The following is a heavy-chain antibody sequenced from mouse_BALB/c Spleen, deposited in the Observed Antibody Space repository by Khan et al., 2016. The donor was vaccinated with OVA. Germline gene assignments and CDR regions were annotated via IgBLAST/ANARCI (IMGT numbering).Heavy chain of an antibody. CDR2: IDPENGNI. D-gene: IGHD2-3*01. V-gene: IGHV14-1*02. Sequence: EVQLQESGAELVRPGASVKLPCKASGFNIKDYYIHWVKQRPEQGLEWIGWIDPENGNIIYDPKFQGKASMTADTSSNTAYLQLSSLTSEDTAVYYCARDGYSPWFAYWGQGTLVTVSA. CDR3: ARDGYSPWFAY. J-gene: IGHJ3*01. CDR1: GFNIKDYY.